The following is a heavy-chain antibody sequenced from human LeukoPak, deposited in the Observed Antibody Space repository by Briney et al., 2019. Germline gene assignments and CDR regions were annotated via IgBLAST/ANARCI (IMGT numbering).Heavy chain of an antibody. CDR1: GYTFTSYA. J-gene: IGHJ3*02. Sequence: ASVKVSCKASGYTFTSYAMNWVRQAPGQGLEWMGWINTNTGNPTYAQGSTGRFVFSLDTSVSTAYLQISSLKAEDTAVYYCARDHVKLGSGFHPFDAFDIWGQGTLVTVSS. CDR3: ARDHVKLGSGFHPFDAFDI. CDR2: INTNTGNP. V-gene: IGHV7-4-1*02. D-gene: IGHD3-22*01.